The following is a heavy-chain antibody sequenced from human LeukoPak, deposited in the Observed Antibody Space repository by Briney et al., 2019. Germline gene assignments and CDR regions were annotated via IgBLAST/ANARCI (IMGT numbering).Heavy chain of an antibody. J-gene: IGHJ4*02. V-gene: IGHV3-64D*06. CDR2: ISSNGGSI. CDR1: GFTFSSYA. D-gene: IGHD2-15*01. Sequence: GGSLRLSCSASGFTFSSYAMHWVRQAPGKGLEYVSAISSNGGSIYYADSVKGRFTISRDNSKNTLYLQMSSLRAEDTAVYYCVRVAATAFLDYWGQGTLVTVSS. CDR3: VRVAATAFLDY.